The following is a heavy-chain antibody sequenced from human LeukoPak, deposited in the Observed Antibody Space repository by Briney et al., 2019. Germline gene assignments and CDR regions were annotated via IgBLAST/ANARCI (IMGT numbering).Heavy chain of an antibody. Sequence: ASVKVSCKASGYTFTSYGISWVRQAPGQELEWMGWISAYNGNTNYAQNLQGRLTMTTDTSTSTAYMELRSLRSDDTAVYYCARDPLREVTELDYWGQGTLVTVSS. J-gene: IGHJ4*02. CDR1: GYTFTSYG. D-gene: IGHD4-23*01. CDR3: ARDPLREVTELDY. V-gene: IGHV1-18*01. CDR2: ISAYNGNT.